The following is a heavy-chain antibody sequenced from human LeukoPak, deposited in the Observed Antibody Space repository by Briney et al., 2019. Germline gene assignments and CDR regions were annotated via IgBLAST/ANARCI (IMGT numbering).Heavy chain of an antibody. CDR3: ARDRLGYSGYGHYFDY. CDR1: GGSISSYY. CDR2: IYYSGST. Sequence: PSETLSLTCTVSGGSISSYYWSWIRQPPGKGLEWIGYIYYSGSTNYNPSPKSRVTISVDTSKNQFSLKLSSVTAADTAVYYCARDRLGYSGYGHYFDYWGQGTLVTVSS. J-gene: IGHJ4*02. V-gene: IGHV4-59*01. D-gene: IGHD5-12*01.